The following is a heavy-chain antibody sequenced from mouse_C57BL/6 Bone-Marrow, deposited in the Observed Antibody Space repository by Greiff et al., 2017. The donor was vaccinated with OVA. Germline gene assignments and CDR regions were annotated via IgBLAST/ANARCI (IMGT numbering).Heavy chain of an antibody. Sequence: EVHLVESGGGLVQPGGSLKLSCAASGFTFSDYYMYWVRQTPEKRLEWVAYISNGGGSTYYPDTVTGRFTISRDNAKNTLYLQMSRLKSEDTAMYYCARPGYSNSWYFDVWGTGTTVTVSS. J-gene: IGHJ1*03. CDR1: GFTFSDYY. D-gene: IGHD2-5*01. CDR3: ARPGYSNSWYFDV. V-gene: IGHV5-12*01. CDR2: ISNGGGST.